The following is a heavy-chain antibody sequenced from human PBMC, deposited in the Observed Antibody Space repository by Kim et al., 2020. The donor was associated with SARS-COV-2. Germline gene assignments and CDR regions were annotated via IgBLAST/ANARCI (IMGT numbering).Heavy chain of an antibody. D-gene: IGHD3-22*01. V-gene: IGHV3-9*01. CDR2: ISWNSGSI. J-gene: IGHJ6*02. CDR3: AKSISRDSSGVWYYYYGMDV. CDR1: GFTFDDYA. Sequence: GGSLRLSCAASGFTFDDYAMHWVRQAPGKGLEWVSGISWNSGSIGYADSVKGRFTISRDNAKNSLYLQMNSLRAEDTALYYCAKSISRDSSGVWYYYYGMDVWGQGTTVTVSS.